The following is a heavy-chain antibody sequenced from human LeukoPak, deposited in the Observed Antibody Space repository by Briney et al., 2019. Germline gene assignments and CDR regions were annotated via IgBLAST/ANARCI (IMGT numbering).Heavy chain of an antibody. Sequence: SETLSLTCTVSGGSISSSSYYWGWIRQPPGKGLEWFGSIYYSGSTYYNPSLKSRVTISVDTSKNQFSLKLSSVTAADTAVYYCARYPDPAMVLRDFDYWGQGTLVTVSS. CDR3: ARYPDPAMVLRDFDY. V-gene: IGHV4-39*01. CDR1: GGSISSSSYY. J-gene: IGHJ4*02. D-gene: IGHD5-18*01. CDR2: IYYSGST.